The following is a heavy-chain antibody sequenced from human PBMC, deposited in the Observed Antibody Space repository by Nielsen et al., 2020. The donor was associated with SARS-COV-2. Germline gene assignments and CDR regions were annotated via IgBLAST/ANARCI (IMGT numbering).Heavy chain of an antibody. CDR3: ARECIAAAGTTDY. J-gene: IGHJ4*02. Sequence: SLKISCAASGFTFDDYAMHWVRQAPGKGLEWVSGISWNSGSIGYADSVKGRFTISRDNAKNSLYLQMNSLRAEDTAVYYCARECIAAAGTTDYWGQGTLVTVSS. CDR2: ISWNSGSI. D-gene: IGHD6-13*01. V-gene: IGHV3-9*01. CDR1: GFTFDDYA.